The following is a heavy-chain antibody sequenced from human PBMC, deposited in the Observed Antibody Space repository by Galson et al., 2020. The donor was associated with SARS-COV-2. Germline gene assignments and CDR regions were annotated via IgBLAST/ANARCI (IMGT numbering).Heavy chain of an antibody. CDR2: INSDGSST. V-gene: IGHV3-74*01. J-gene: IGHJ6*02. D-gene: IGHD6-13*01. CDR3: AREGGSSWPALWSVSYYYGMDV. CDR1: GFTFSSYW. Sequence: GGSLRLSCAASGFTFSSYWMHWVRQAPGKGLVWVSRINSDGSSTSYADSVKGRFTISRDNAKNTLYLQMNSLRAEDTAVYYCAREGGSSWPALWSVSYYYGMDVWGQGTTVTVSS.